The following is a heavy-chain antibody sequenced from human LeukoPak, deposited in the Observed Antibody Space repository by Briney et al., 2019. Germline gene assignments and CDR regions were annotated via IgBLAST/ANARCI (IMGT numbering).Heavy chain of an antibody. V-gene: IGHV4-39*01. CDR2: IYYSGST. J-gene: IGHJ4*02. Sequence: SQTLSLTCTVSGGSISSSSYYWGWIRQPPGKGLEWIGSIYYSGSTYYNPSLKSRVTISVDTSKNQFSLKLSSVTAADTAVYYCARRGSGYDLFDYWGQGTLVTVSS. D-gene: IGHD5-12*01. CDR3: ARRGSGYDLFDY. CDR1: GGSISSSSYY.